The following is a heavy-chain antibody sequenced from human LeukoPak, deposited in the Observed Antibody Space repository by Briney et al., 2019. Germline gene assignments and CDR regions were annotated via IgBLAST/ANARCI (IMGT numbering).Heavy chain of an antibody. Sequence: GGSLRLSCAASGFTFSSYGITWVHQAPGKGLEWVSTISATGGSTYYADSVKGRFTISRDNSKDTLYLQMNSLRAEDTAVYYCAKGGYSSGWRNYFDYWGQGTLVTVSS. CDR1: GFTFSSYG. J-gene: IGHJ4*02. V-gene: IGHV3-23*01. CDR2: ISATGGST. D-gene: IGHD6-19*01. CDR3: AKGGYSSGWRNYFDY.